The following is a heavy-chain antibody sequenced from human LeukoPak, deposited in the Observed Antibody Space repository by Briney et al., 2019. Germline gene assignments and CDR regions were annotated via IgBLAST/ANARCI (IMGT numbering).Heavy chain of an antibody. D-gene: IGHD1-26*01. V-gene: IGHV3-23*01. CDR2: ITGSGDST. CDR1: GFTFSSYG. Sequence: GGSLRLSCAASGFTFSSYGLSWVRQAPGKGLEWVSGITGSGDSTFYADSVKGRFTISRDNAKNSLYLHMNNLRAEDTAVYYCARGWGSLWWELGDAFDIWGQGTMVTVSS. J-gene: IGHJ3*02. CDR3: ARGWGSLWWELGDAFDI.